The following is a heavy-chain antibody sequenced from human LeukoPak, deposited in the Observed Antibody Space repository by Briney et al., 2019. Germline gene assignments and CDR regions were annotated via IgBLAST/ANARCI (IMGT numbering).Heavy chain of an antibody. D-gene: IGHD3-3*01. Sequence: ASVTVSCKASGYTFNSYDISWVRQAPGQGLECMAWISTYNGNTNYAQKVQGRATMTTDTSTSTAYMELRSLRSDDTAVYYCARVLRYDFWSAYYFDYWGQGTLVTVSS. CDR2: ISTYNGNT. J-gene: IGHJ4*02. V-gene: IGHV1-18*01. CDR3: ARVLRYDFWSAYYFDY. CDR1: GYTFNSYD.